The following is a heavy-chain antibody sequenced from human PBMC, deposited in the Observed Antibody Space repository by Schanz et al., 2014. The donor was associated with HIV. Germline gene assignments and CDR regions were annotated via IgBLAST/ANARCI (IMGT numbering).Heavy chain of an antibody. V-gene: IGHV1-2*02. CDR2: MNPNSGFT. D-gene: IGHD2-2*01. J-gene: IGHJ3*02. CDR1: GYTFSGYY. Sequence: QVHLVQSGAEVKKPGASVKVSCKASGYTFSGYYIHWVRQAPGQGLEWMGWMNPNSGFTEDAQKFQGRVTMTRDTSISTAYMEVSRLRSDDTAVYYCARDRGSISWMGRAFDIWGQGTMVTVSS. CDR3: ARDRGSISWMGRAFDI.